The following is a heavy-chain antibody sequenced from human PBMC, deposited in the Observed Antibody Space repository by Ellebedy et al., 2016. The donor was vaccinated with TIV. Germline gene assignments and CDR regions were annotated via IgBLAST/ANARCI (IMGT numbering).Heavy chain of an antibody. V-gene: IGHV4-39*01. CDR1: GGSIRSSDYY. CDR2: LYYDGSS. Sequence: SETLSLXXIVSGGSIRSSDYYWGWIRQPPGKGLEWIGSLYYDGSSYYNPSLKSRVTMSVDTSKNQFSLRLSPVTAADTSVYYCARPDRGSSGWYLYWGQGILVTVSS. D-gene: IGHD6-19*01. J-gene: IGHJ4*02. CDR3: ARPDRGSSGWYLY.